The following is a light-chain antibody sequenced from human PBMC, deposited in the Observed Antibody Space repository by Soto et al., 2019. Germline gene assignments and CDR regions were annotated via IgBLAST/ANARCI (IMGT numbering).Light chain of an antibody. CDR3: QQRSSWPFT. CDR2: ATS. CDR1: QSIGNY. Sequence: EVVLTQSPATLSLSPGEGATLSCRASQSIGNYLAWYQQKPGQAPRLLIYATSNRATGIPARFSGSGAGTDFTLTISSLEPEDFAVYYCQQRSSWPFTFGPGPKWISN. J-gene: IGKJ3*01. V-gene: IGKV3-11*01.